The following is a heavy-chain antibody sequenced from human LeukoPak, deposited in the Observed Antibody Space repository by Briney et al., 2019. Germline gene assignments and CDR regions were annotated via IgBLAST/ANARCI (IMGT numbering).Heavy chain of an antibody. Sequence: GGSLRLSCAASAFTFSSYGMHWVRQAPGKGLEWVAFIRYDGSNKYYADSVKGRFTISRDNSKNTLYLQMNSLRAEDTAVYYCAKGKQQRNYYYYYMDVWGKGTTVTVSS. J-gene: IGHJ6*03. CDR1: AFTFSSYG. V-gene: IGHV3-30*02. D-gene: IGHD6-13*01. CDR2: IRYDGSNK. CDR3: AKGKQQRNYYYYYMDV.